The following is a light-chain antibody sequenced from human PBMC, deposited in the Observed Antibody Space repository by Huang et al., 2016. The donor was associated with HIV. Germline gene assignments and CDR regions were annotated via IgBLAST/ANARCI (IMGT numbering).Light chain of an antibody. Sequence: DIQMTQSPSSLSASQGDRVTITCRASQDISNYLAWYQQKPGRIPTVLIYAASILHSGAPSRFSGTGSGTDFTLVISSLQPEDVATYYCQNYRSDPLTFGGGTKVEIK. CDR3: QNYRSDPLT. CDR2: AAS. J-gene: IGKJ4*01. V-gene: IGKV1-27*01. CDR1: QDISNY.